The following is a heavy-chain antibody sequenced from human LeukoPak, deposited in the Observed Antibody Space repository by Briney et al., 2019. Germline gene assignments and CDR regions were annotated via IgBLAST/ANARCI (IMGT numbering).Heavy chain of an antibody. CDR2: ISYDGSNK. Sequence: PGRSLRLSCAASGFTFSSYGMHWVRQAPGKGLEWVAVISYDGSNKYYADSVKGRFTISRDNSKNTLYLQMNSLRAEDTAVYYCANTARGYSGYEHWYFDLWGRGTLVTVSS. D-gene: IGHD5-12*01. CDR3: ANTARGYSGYEHWYFDL. CDR1: GFTFSSYG. V-gene: IGHV3-30*18. J-gene: IGHJ2*01.